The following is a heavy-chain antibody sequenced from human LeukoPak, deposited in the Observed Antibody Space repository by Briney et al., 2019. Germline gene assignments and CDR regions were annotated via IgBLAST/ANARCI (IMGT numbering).Heavy chain of an antibody. D-gene: IGHD5-18*01. V-gene: IGHV3-11*01. CDR3: ARSGYGDFDY. Sequence: GGSLRLSCEASGFALSDYYMSWIRQAPGKGLEWISYMSSSGHTTYYADSLEGRFTISRDNAKNSLYLQLNSLRAGDTAMYYCARSGYGDFDYGGQGPLATVSS. CDR1: GFALSDYY. CDR2: MSSSGHTT. J-gene: IGHJ4*02.